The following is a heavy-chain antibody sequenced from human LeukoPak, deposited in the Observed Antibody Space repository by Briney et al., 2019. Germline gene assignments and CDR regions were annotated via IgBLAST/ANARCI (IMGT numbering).Heavy chain of an antibody. D-gene: IGHD3-10*01. V-gene: IGHV4-38-2*02. CDR2: SYDTGRA. CDR3: AREFRAGYGYYYMDV. J-gene: IGHJ6*03. CDR1: GDSIVSGYY. Sequence: TSETLSLTCIVSGDSIVSGYYWGWIRQPPGKGLEWIGSSYDTGRAYYYPSFKSRATISVDKSKNQFSLRLTSVTAADTAVYYCAREFRAGYGYYYMDVWGKGTTVTVSS.